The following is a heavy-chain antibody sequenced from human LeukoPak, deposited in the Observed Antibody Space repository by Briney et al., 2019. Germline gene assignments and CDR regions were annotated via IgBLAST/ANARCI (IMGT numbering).Heavy chain of an antibody. D-gene: IGHD2-2*01. CDR1: GGSISSSSYY. V-gene: IGHV4-39*01. CDR3: ARRGCIGGYCSSGWFDP. CDR2: IYYSGST. J-gene: IGHJ5*02. Sequence: PSETLSLTCTVSGGSISSSSYYWGCIRQPPGKGLEWIGSIYYSGSTYYNPALKSRVTISVDTSNNQFSLKLSSVTAADTAVYYCARRGCIGGYCSSGWFDPWGQGTLVTVSS.